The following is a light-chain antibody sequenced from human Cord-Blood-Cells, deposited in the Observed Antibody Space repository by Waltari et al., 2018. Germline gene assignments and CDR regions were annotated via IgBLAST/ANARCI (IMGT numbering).Light chain of an antibody. V-gene: IGLV3-21*03. Sequence: SYVLTQPPSVSVAPGKTARITCGGDNIGSKSVHWYQQKPGQAPLLVVYENRDGPSGNPERFAGSNFGNTATLTISRVEAGDEADYYCQVWDSSSDHVFGTGTKVTVL. CDR2: ENR. J-gene: IGLJ1*01. CDR1: NIGSKS. CDR3: QVWDSSSDHV.